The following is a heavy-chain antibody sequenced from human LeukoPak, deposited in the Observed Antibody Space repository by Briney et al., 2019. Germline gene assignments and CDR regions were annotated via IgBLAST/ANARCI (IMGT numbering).Heavy chain of an antibody. Sequence: SVKVSCKASGGTFSSYAISWGRQAPGQGLEWMGGIIPIFGTANYAQKFQGRVTITAHESTSTAYMELSRLRSEDTAVYYCARGIVVVPAATPYYYYGMDVWGKGTTVTVSS. CDR3: ARGIVVVPAATPYYYYGMDV. D-gene: IGHD2-2*01. CDR2: IIPIFGTA. CDR1: GGTFSSYA. V-gene: IGHV1-69*13. J-gene: IGHJ6*04.